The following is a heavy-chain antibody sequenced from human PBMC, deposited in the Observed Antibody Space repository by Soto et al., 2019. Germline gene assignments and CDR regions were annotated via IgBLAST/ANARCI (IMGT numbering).Heavy chain of an antibody. J-gene: IGHJ4*02. CDR3: ARDNYGPLDY. D-gene: IGHD3-10*01. Sequence: ASLKESCKHSGYPFTGRYIHWVRQAPGLGPEWMGCIDPKRCVSRKTQTFHGSLTMTRDTSTNTVYMELSSLRSDDTAVYYWARDNYGPLDYWGQGTLVTVSS. V-gene: IGHV1-2*02. CDR1: GYPFTGRY. CDR2: IDPKRCVS.